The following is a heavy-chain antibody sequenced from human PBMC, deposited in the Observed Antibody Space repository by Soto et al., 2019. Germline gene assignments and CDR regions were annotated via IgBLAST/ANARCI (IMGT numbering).Heavy chain of an antibody. CDR3: AKEWSPSRRSTTYFDY. Sequence: GGSLRLSCAASGFTFSSYAMSWVRQAPGKGLEWVSAISGSGGSTYYADSVKGRFTISRDNSKNTLYLQMNSLRAEDTAVYYCAKEWSPSRRSTTYFDYWGQGTLVTVPS. CDR1: GFTFSSYA. D-gene: IGHD4-4*01. J-gene: IGHJ4*02. CDR2: ISGSGGST. V-gene: IGHV3-23*01.